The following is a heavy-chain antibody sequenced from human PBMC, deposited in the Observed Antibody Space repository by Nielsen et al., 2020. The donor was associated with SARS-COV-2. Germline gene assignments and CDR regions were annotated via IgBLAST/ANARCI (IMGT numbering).Heavy chain of an antibody. CDR1: GFTFSSYS. J-gene: IGHJ6*02. Sequence: GGSLRLSCAASGFTFSSYSMNWVRQAPGKGLEWVSSISSSSSYIYYADSVKGRFTISRDNAKNSLYLQMNSLRAEDTAVYYCARDSYVAAAGYYYYGMDVWGQGTTVTVSS. CDR3: ARDSYVAAAGYYYYGMDV. CDR2: ISSSSSYI. D-gene: IGHD6-13*01. V-gene: IGHV3-21*04.